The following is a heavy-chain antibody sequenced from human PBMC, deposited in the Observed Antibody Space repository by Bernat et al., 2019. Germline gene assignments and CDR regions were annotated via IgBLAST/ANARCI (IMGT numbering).Heavy chain of an antibody. CDR1: GFTFTNYA. Sequence: EVQLLESGGVLVQPGGSLRLSCATSGFTFTNYAMSWVRQAPGKGLEWVSGISAGGSTYYADCVKGRFTISRDNSENTLYLQLNSLRAEDTAVYYCARDWGSGFFGYWGQGTLVTVSS. CDR3: ARDWGSGFFGY. CDR2: ISAGGST. J-gene: IGHJ4*02. V-gene: IGHV3-23*01. D-gene: IGHD3-10*01.